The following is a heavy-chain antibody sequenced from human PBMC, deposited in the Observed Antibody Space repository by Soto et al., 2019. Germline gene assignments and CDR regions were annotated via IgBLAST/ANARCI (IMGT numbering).Heavy chain of an antibody. CDR1: GDTITSFS. Sequence: SCTVSGDTITSFSWNWIRQSAGKGLEWIGRISTTGNTHYNPSLESRVTMSLDTSKNQFSLKLTSVTAADTAVYYCEGESGENWSYEAYWGQGTLVTVSS. V-gene: IGHV4-4*07. CDR2: ISTTGNT. CDR3: EGESGENWSYEAY. D-gene: IGHD1-7*01. J-gene: IGHJ4*02.